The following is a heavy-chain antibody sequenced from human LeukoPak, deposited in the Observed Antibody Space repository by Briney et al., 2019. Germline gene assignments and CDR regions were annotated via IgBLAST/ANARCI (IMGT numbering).Heavy chain of an antibody. CDR2: IYYSETT. CDR3: ARQNDRSHDY. V-gene: IGHV4-39*01. J-gene: IGHJ4*02. CDR1: GGSISRSSYY. D-gene: IGHD1-1*01. Sequence: SETLSLTCTVSGGSISRSSYYWGWIRQPPGKGLEWIGSIYYSETTYSNPSLKSQVTISVDTSKNQFSLKLRSVTAADTAVYYCARQNDRSHDYWGQGTLVTVSS.